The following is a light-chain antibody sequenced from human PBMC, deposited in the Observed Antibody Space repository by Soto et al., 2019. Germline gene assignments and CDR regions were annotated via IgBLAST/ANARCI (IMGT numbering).Light chain of an antibody. CDR1: PSDIGAYNY. Sequence: QSVLTQPASVSGSPGQSITISCSGTPSDIGAYNYVSWYQHLPGKAPEVIIYDVTNRPSGVSSRFSGSKSGTTASLTISGLQAEDEANYYCGSYAGSNNLVFGGGTKLTVL. CDR3: GSYAGSNNLV. CDR2: DVT. J-gene: IGLJ2*01. V-gene: IGLV2-14*03.